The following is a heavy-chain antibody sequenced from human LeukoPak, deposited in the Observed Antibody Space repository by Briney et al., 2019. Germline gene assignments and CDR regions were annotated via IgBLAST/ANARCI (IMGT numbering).Heavy chain of an antibody. V-gene: IGHV4-59*12. CDR1: GGSISSYY. Sequence: PSETLSLTCTVSGGSISSYYWSWIRQPPGKGLEWIGYIYYNGSTNYNPSLKSRVTISVDTSKNQFSLKLSSVTAADTAVYYCARDLAIFGVVIMNAFDIWGQGTMVTVSS. CDR3: ARDLAIFGVVIMNAFDI. CDR2: IYYNGST. J-gene: IGHJ3*02. D-gene: IGHD3-3*01.